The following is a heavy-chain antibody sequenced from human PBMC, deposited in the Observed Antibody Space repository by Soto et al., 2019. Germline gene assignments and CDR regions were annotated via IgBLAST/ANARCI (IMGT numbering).Heavy chain of an antibody. CDR2: ISVYNGKT. V-gene: IGHV1-18*01. J-gene: IGHJ3*02. Sequence: QVQLVQSGAEVKKPGASVKVSCKASGYTFTSFGITWVRQAPGQGLEWMGWISVYNGKTNYAQKLQGRVTVTRDTSTNTAYMKLRSLRSDDTAVYYCAKDDYGKNDGDSLEMWGQGTMVTVSS. CDR1: GYTFTSFG. D-gene: IGHD4-17*01. CDR3: AKDDYGKNDGDSLEM.